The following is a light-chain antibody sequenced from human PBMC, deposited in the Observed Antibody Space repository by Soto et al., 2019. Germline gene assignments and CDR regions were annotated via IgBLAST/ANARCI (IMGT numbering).Light chain of an antibody. CDR1: QAVTSNF. V-gene: IGKV3-20*01. Sequence: DIVLKQSPGTVSVSPGDEATLSCKASQAVTSNFLSWYQQKPGHPPRLLILGASTRATGIADRFSGSGSGTDFTLTISRLEPEDFAVYYCQQYGDSLLTFGGGTKVDIK. CDR2: GAS. CDR3: QQYGDSLLT. J-gene: IGKJ4*01.